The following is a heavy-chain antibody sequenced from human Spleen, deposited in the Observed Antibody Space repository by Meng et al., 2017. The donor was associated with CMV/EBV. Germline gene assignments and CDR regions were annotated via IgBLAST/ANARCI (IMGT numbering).Heavy chain of an antibody. CDR1: GFTFSSYG. Sequence: GGSLGLSCAASGFTFSSYGMHWVRQAPGKGLEWVAFIRYDGSNKYYADSVKGRFTISRDNSKNTLYLQMNSLRAEDTAVYYCAKDLEIVVVPAAMDFDYWGQGTLVTVSS. D-gene: IGHD2-2*03. V-gene: IGHV3-30*02. J-gene: IGHJ4*02. CDR2: IRYDGSNK. CDR3: AKDLEIVVVPAAMDFDY.